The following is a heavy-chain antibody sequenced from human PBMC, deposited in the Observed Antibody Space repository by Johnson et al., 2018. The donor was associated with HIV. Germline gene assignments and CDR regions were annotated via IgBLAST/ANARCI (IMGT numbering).Heavy chain of an antibody. CDR1: GFIFDDYT. Sequence: VQLVESGGVVVQPGGSLRLSCAASGFIFDDYTMHWVRQAPGKGLEWVSFISWDGGSTYYADSVKGRFTISRDNSKNTLYLQMNSLRAEDTAVYYCARGGSSTSLDAFDIWGQGTMVTVSS. CDR2: ISWDGGST. V-gene: IGHV3-43*01. D-gene: IGHD2-2*01. J-gene: IGHJ3*02. CDR3: ARGGSSTSLDAFDI.